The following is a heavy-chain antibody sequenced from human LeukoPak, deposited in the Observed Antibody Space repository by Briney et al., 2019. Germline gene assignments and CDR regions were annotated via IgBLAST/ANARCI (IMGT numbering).Heavy chain of an antibody. CDR3: AKDDYGDPKGAFDI. CDR2: ISWNSGSI. CDR1: GFTFDDCA. J-gene: IGHJ3*02. Sequence: SLRLSCAASGFTFDDCAMHWVRHAPGKGLEWVSGISWNSGSIVYADSVKGRFTISRDNAKNSLYLQMNSLRAEDTALYYCAKDDYGDPKGAFDIWGQGTMVTVSS. V-gene: IGHV3-9*01. D-gene: IGHD4-17*01.